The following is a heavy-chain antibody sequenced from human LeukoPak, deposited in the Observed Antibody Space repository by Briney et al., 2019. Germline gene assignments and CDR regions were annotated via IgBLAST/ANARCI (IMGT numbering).Heavy chain of an antibody. CDR1: GLTFRERA. J-gene: IGHJ4*02. CDR2: IRSTPTGGTP. CDR3: STLMSGRPDD. D-gene: IGHD6-6*01. V-gene: IGHV3-49*04. Sequence: GGSLRLSCTVSGLTFRERAMSWVRQAPGQGPEWVGFIRSTPTGGTPEYAASVKGRFTISRDDSKGIAYLQMNSLQTEDTAVYYCSTLMSGRPDDWGQGTLVTVSS.